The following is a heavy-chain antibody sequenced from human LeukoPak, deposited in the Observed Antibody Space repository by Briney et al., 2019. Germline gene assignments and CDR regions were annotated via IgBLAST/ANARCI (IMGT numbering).Heavy chain of an antibody. CDR3: AHYKYSYYYDSSGYH. J-gene: IGHJ4*02. V-gene: IGHV2-70*11. CDR2: IDWDDDK. CDR1: GFSLSTSGMC. D-gene: IGHD3-22*01. Sequence: RESGPALVKPTQTLTLTCTFSGFSLSTSGMCVSWLRQPPGKALEWLARIDWDDDKYYSTSLKTRLTISKDTSKNQVVLTMTNMDPVDTATYYCAHYKYSYYYDSSGYHWGQGTLVTVSS.